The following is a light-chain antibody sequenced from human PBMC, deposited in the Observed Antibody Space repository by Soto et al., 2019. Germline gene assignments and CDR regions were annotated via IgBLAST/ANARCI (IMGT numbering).Light chain of an antibody. CDR2: EGS. CDR1: SSDVGSYNL. J-gene: IGLJ1*01. Sequence: QSVLTQPASVSGSPGQSITISCTGTSSDVGSYNLVSWYQQHPGKAPKLMIYEGSKRPSGVSNRFSGSKSGNTASLTISGLQAEDEADYYCYSYAGSTTSAVFGTGLKVAVL. CDR3: YSYAGSTTSAV. V-gene: IGLV2-23*01.